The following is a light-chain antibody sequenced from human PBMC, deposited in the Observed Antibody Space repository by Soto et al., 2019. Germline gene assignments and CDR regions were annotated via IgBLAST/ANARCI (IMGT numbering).Light chain of an antibody. CDR3: CSYAGSRYV. CDR1: SSDVGGYNY. V-gene: IGLV2-11*01. CDR2: DVS. Sequence: QSALTRPRSVSGSPGQSVTISCTGTSSDVGGYNYVSWYQQHPGKAPKLMIYDVSKRPSGVPDRFSGSKSGNTASLTISGLQAEDEADYYCCSYAGSRYVFGTGTKVTVL. J-gene: IGLJ1*01.